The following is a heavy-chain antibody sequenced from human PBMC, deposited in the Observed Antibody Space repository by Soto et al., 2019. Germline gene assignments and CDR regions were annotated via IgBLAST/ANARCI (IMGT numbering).Heavy chain of an antibody. CDR3: ARDRCRSASCYQTYAFDI. J-gene: IGHJ3*02. CDR1: GFNFSSYT. Sequence: EVHLVESGGGLVKPGGSLRLSCAASGFNFSSYTMNWVRQAPGTGLEWVSSISSSSRYIYYTDSVKGRFTISRDDAKNSLYLQMNSLRAEDTAVYYCARDRCRSASCYQTYAFDIWGQGTMVTVSS. V-gene: IGHV3-21*01. D-gene: IGHD2-15*01. CDR2: ISSSSRYI.